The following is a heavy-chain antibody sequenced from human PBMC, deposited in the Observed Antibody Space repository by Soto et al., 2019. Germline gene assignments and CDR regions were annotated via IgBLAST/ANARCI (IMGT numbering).Heavy chain of an antibody. CDR1: GFTFTSSA. D-gene: IGHD4-17*01. V-gene: IGHV1-58*01. CDR3: AGDPLYGGAMDV. Sequence: SVKVSCKASGFTFTSSAVQWVRQARGQRLEWIGWIVVGSGNTNYAQKFQERVTITRDMSTSTAYMELSSLRSEDTAVYYCAGDPLYGGAMDVWGQGTTVTVSS. J-gene: IGHJ6*02. CDR2: IVVGSGNT.